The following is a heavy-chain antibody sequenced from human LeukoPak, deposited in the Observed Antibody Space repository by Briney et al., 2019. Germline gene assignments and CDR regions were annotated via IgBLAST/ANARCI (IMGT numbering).Heavy chain of an antibody. Sequence: GGSLRLSCAASGFTFSSYSMNWVRQAPGKGLEWVSSISSSSSYIYYADSVKGRFTISRDNAKNSLYLQMNSLRAEDTAVYYCAREARFTMIVVSRGAFDIWGQGTMVTVSS. D-gene: IGHD3-22*01. J-gene: IGHJ3*02. V-gene: IGHV3-21*01. CDR1: GFTFSSYS. CDR2: ISSSSSYI. CDR3: AREARFTMIVVSRGAFDI.